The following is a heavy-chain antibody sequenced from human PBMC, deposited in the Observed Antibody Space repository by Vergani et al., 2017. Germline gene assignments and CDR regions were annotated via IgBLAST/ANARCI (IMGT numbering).Heavy chain of an antibody. CDR2: IYYSGTT. V-gene: IGHV4-31*03. J-gene: IGHJ4*02. CDR1: GGSISSGGYS. D-gene: IGHD5-12*01. CDR3: ARGLIAGENRGYSD. Sequence: QVQLQESGPGLVKPSQTLSLTCTVSGGSISSGGYSWSWIRQHPGKGLEWIGYIYYSGTTYYNPALKSRVTISVDTSKNQFYLKLSSVTAADTAVYYCARGLIAGENRGYSDWGQGTLVTVSS.